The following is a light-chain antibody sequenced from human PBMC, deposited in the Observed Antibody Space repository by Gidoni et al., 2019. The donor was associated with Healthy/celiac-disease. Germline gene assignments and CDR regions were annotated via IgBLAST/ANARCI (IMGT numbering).Light chain of an antibody. V-gene: IGKV1-39*01. Sequence: IQMTQSPSSPSASVGDRVTITCRASQSISIYLNWYQQKPGKAPKLLIYASSSLQSGVPSRFTGSGSGTNFTLTISSLRPEDFATYYCQQSYSTWTFGQGTKVEIK. J-gene: IGKJ1*01. CDR3: QQSYSTWT. CDR2: ASS. CDR1: QSISIY.